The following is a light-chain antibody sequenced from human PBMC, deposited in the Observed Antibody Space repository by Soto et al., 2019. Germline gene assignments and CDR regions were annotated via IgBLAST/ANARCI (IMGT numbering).Light chain of an antibody. J-gene: IGKJ2*01. CDR2: AAS. CDR3: QQSYSTPQYT. Sequence: DIQMTQSPSSLSASVGDRVTTPCRASQSISSYLNWYQQKPGKAPKLLIYAASSLQSGVPSRFSGSGSGTDFTLTISSLQPEDFATYYCQQSYSTPQYTFGQGTKLEIK. V-gene: IGKV1-39*01. CDR1: QSISSY.